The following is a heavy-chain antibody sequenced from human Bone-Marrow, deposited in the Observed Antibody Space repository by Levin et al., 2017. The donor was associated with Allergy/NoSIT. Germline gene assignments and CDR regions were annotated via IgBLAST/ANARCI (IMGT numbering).Heavy chain of an antibody. J-gene: IGHJ4*02. CDR3: AREPALRFDYDN. Sequence: GGSLRLSCGASGFTFSSYSMNWVRQAPGKGLEWVSSISSSSSYIYYADSVKGRFIISRDNAKNSLYLQMNSLRVEDTAVYYCAREPALRFDYDNWGQGTLVSVSS. CDR2: ISSSSSYI. CDR1: GFTFSSYS. V-gene: IGHV3-21*01.